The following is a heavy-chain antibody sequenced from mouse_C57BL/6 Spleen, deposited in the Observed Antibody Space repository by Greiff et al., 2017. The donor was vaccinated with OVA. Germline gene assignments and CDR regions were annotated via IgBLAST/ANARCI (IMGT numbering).Heavy chain of an antibody. CDR3: AKNYYGSSYGFAY. V-gene: IGHV2-5*01. D-gene: IGHD1-1*01. CDR1: GFSLTSYG. CDR2: IWSGGDT. J-gene: IGHJ3*01. Sequence: QVQLKESGPGLVQPSQSLPITCTSSGFSLTSYGVHWVRQSPGKGLEWLGVIWSGGDTDYNAAFMSRLSITKDNAKSQVFFKMNSLQADDTAIYYGAKNYYGSSYGFAYWGQGTLVTVSA.